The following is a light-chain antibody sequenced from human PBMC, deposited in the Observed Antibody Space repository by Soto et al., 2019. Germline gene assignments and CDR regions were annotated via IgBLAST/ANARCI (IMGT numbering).Light chain of an antibody. Sequence: EVVLTQSKGTLSLSPGERATLSCRASQSVSSSYLAWYQQKPGQAPRLLIYGASSRATGIPDRFSGSGSGTDFTLTISRLEPEDFAVYYCQQYGSSPETFGQGSMV. CDR2: GAS. J-gene: IGKJ1*01. V-gene: IGKV3-20*01. CDR1: QSVSSSY. CDR3: QQYGSSPET.